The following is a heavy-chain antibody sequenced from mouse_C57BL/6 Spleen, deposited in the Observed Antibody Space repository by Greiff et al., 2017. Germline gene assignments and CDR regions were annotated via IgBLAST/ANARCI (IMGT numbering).Heavy chain of an antibody. D-gene: IGHD2-5*01. CDR1: GFNIKDYY. Sequence: EVQLQQSGAVLVKPGASVKLSCTASGFNIKDYYMHWVKQRTEQGLEWIGRIDPEDGDTKYAPKFQGKATITAVTSSNTAYLQLSSLTSEDTAVYCCARIPPPYYSNYDYAMADWGQGTSVTVSS. CDR2: IDPEDGDT. V-gene: IGHV14-2*01. CDR3: ARIPPPYYSNYDYAMAD. J-gene: IGHJ4*01.